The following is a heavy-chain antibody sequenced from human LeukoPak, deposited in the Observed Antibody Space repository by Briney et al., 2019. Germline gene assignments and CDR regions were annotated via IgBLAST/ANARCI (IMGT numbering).Heavy chain of an antibody. CDR2: INHSGST. J-gene: IGHJ6*03. Sequence: SETLSHTCAVYGGSFSGYYWSWIRQPPGKGLEWIGEINHSGSTNYNPSLKSRVTISVDTSKNQFSLKLSSVTAADTAVYYCARRFGELLYRTYYYYMDVWGKGTTVTISS. V-gene: IGHV4-34*01. D-gene: IGHD3-10*01. CDR3: ARRFGELLYRTYYYYMDV. CDR1: GGSFSGYY.